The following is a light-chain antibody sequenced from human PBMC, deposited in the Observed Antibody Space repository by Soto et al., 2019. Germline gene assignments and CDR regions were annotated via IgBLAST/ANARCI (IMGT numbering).Light chain of an antibody. V-gene: IGKV3-15*01. CDR3: PQDYSWPPRR. CDR2: GAS. Sequence: VSLSPEERATLSCGASQSVTSNYLAWYQQKPGQAPRLLIYGASSRATGIPARFSGSGSGTEFTLTISSFQSEDFAIYYWPQDYSWPPRRFGHGTKVAIK. J-gene: IGKJ1*01. CDR1: QSVTSN.